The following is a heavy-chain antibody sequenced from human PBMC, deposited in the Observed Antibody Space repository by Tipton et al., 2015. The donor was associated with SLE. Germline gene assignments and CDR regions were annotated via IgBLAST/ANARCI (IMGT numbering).Heavy chain of an antibody. J-gene: IGHJ4*02. CDR3: ARVGENYYDSSGYYCY. Sequence: TLSLTRTVFGGSISNHYWSWIRQPPGKGLEWIGEINHSGSTNYNPSLKSRVTISVDTSKNQFSLKLSSVTAADTAVYYCARVGENYYDSSGYYCYWGQGTLVTVSS. CDR1: GGSISNHY. D-gene: IGHD3-22*01. CDR2: INHSGST. V-gene: IGHV4-34*01.